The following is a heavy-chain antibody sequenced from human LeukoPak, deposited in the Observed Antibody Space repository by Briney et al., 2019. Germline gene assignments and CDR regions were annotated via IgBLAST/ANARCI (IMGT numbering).Heavy chain of an antibody. D-gene: IGHD3-10*01. J-gene: IGHJ4*02. CDR2: IYYSGST. V-gene: IGHV4-34*01. CDR3: ARDAFGGSGSYIDY. CDR1: GGSFSGYY. Sequence: SETLSPTCAVYGGSFSGYYWGWIRQPPGKGLEWIGSIYYSGSTYYNPSLKSRVTISVDTSKNQFSLRLSSVTAADTAVYFCARDAFGGSGSYIDYWGRGTLVTVSS.